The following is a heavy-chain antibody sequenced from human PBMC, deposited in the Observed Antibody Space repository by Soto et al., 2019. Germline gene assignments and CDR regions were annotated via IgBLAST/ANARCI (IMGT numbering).Heavy chain of an antibody. J-gene: IGHJ6*02. D-gene: IGHD2-8*01. V-gene: IGHV1-18*01. Sequence: QGQLVQSGAEVKKPGASVKVSCKASGYTFTRYGISWVRQAPGQGLEWMGWISGYNGDTNYAQKFQGRVIMTADTSTTTAFMELTSLTSDDRAVYYCAKNGQPPYYYYGMDVWGQGTTVTVSS. CDR1: GYTFTRYG. CDR2: ISGYNGDT. CDR3: AKNGQPPYYYYGMDV.